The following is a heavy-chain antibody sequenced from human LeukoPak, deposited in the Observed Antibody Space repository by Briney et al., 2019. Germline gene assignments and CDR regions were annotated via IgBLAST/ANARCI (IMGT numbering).Heavy chain of an antibody. Sequence: WASVKVSCKASGYTFTSYDINWVRQATGQGLEWMGWMNPNSGNTGYAQKFQGRVTMTRNTSISTAYMELSSLRSEDTAVYYCARVRKGRVGWGMDVWGKGTTVTVSS. CDR3: ARVRKGRVGWGMDV. J-gene: IGHJ6*04. CDR2: MNPNSGNT. D-gene: IGHD1-14*01. CDR1: GYTFTSYD. V-gene: IGHV1-8*01.